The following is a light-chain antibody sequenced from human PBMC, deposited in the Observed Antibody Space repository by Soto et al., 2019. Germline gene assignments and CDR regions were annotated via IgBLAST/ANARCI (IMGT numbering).Light chain of an antibody. Sequence: IEVTHSPSSLAASLGYGVTITCLASQTIGTYVNWYRQKSGAAPELLIYDASTLQSGVPSRFRGGASGTDFTLTISSLQLDDFATYYCQQSYNTPLTCGQGTKGAIK. CDR3: QQSYNTPLT. J-gene: IGKJ1*01. CDR2: DAS. CDR1: QTIGTY. V-gene: IGKV1-39*01.